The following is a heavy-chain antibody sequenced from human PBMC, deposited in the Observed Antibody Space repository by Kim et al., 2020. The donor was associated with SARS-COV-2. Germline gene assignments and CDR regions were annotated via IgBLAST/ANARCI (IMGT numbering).Heavy chain of an antibody. D-gene: IGHD6-19*01. Sequence: DSVKGRFPSSRDSSQNTVYLQMNSLRAEDTAVYYCARAIRAVAGTGGFDYWGQGTLVTVSS. V-gene: IGHV3-53*01. J-gene: IGHJ4*02. CDR3: ARAIRAVAGTGGFDY.